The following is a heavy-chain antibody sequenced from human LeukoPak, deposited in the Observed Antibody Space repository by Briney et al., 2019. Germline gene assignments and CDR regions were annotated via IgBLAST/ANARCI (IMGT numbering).Heavy chain of an antibody. J-gene: IGHJ3*02. V-gene: IGHV5-51*01. Sequence: AGESLKISCKGSGYSFTTHWIGWVRQMPGKGLEWMGIIYPGDSDIRYSPMGVIYPGDSDTRYSPSFQGQVTISADKSISTAYLQWSSLKASDTAMYYCARHDNGGIIRGLIPADALDIWGQGTMVTVSS. CDR2: IYPGDSDIRYSPMGVIYPGDSDT. D-gene: IGHD3-10*01. CDR1: GYSFTTHW. CDR3: ARHDNGGIIRGLIPADALDI.